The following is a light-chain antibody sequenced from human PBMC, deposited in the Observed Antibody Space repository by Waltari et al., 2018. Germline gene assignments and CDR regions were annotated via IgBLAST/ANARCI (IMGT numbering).Light chain of an antibody. V-gene: IGLV1-44*01. CDR1: RSNIGSQS. CDR2: YNN. J-gene: IGLJ1*01. CDR3: ATWDDSLQGPV. Sequence: QSVLTQPPSASGTPGPRVTVSCSGSRSNIGSQSLNWYQQFPGTAPKLLIYYNNRRPSGVPDRFSGSKSGTSASLAISGLQSEDEADYYCATWDDSLQGPVFGTGTKVTVL.